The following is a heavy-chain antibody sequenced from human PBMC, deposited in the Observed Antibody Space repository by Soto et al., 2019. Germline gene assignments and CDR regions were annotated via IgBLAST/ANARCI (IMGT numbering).Heavy chain of an antibody. D-gene: IGHD5-18*01. CDR2: ISARTANT. J-gene: IGHJ6*03. V-gene: IGHV1-18*01. CDR3: VRDSSVPLIHPDFYYYMDV. CDR1: GYSFTIYG. Sequence: VASVKVSCKASGYSFTIYGITWVRQAPGQGLEWMGWISARTANTNYAEKFQGRVTMTTDTSTNTAYMELRSLRSDNTAVYYCVRDSSVPLIHPDFYYYMDVWAEGTTVTVSS.